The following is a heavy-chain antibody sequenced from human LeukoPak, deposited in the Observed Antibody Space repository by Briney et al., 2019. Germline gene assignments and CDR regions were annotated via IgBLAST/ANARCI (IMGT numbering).Heavy chain of an antibody. CDR2: INAGNGNT. D-gene: IGHD3-22*01. CDR3: ARDRAYYYDSSGYPDY. V-gene: IGHV1-3*01. CDR1: GYTFTSYA. J-gene: IGHJ4*02. Sequence: ASVKVSCKASGYTFTSYAMHWVRQAPGQRLEWMGWINAGNGNTKYSQKFQGRVTITRDTSASTAYMELSSLRSEDTVVYYCARDRAYYYDSSGYPDYWGQGTLVTVSS.